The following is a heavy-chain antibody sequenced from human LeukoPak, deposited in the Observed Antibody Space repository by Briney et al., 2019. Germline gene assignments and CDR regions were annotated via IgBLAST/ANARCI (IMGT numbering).Heavy chain of an antibody. CDR2: INPDGSTT. CDR1: GFTFITFW. CDR3: ARDLRGSPDR. J-gene: IGHJ5*02. Sequence: GGSLRLSCAASGFTFITFWMNWVRQVPGKGLVWVSLINPDGSTTTYADSVKGRFTISRDNAKNTVYLQMNSLGGEDTAVYYCARDLRGSPDRWGQGTLVTVSS. V-gene: IGHV3-74*01. D-gene: IGHD3-16*01.